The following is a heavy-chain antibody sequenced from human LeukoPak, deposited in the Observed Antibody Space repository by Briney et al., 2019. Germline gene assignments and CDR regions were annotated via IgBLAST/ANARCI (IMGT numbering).Heavy chain of an antibody. CDR2: IYYSGST. D-gene: IGHD3-22*01. CDR3: ARHVYYDSSGYPDY. Sequence: SETLSLTCTVSGGSISSSSYYWGWIRQPPGKGLEWIGSIYYSGSTYYNPSLKSRVTISVDTSKNQFSLKLSSVTAADTAVYYCARHVYYDSSGYPDYWGRGTLVTVSS. CDR1: GGSISSSSYY. V-gene: IGHV4-39*01. J-gene: IGHJ4*02.